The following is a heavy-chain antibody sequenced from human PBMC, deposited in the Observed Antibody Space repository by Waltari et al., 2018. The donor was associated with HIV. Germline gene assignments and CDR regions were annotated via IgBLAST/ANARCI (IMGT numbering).Heavy chain of an antibody. Sequence: QAQLVQSGAEVKKPGASVKVSCKASGYTFTSPGYYVHWVRQAPGQGLEWMGWVNPKSGGTVYAQNFQGRVTMTRDTSISTAYMELSRLRSDDTAIYYCAVPWGMTEPTDYWGQGTLVTVSS. D-gene: IGHD3-16*01. CDR3: AVPWGMTEPTDY. CDR2: VNPKSGGT. CDR1: GYTFTSPGYY. V-gene: IGHV1-2*02. J-gene: IGHJ4*02.